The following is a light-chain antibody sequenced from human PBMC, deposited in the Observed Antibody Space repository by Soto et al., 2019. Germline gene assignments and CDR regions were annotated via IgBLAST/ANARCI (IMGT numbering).Light chain of an antibody. Sequence: DFQMTPSACSLSASVGARVTITWRASQSISSYLNWYQQKPGKAPKLLIYAASSLQSGVPSRFSCSGSGTDFTLTISSLQPEDFGTYYSQQSYSTPQTLDQGTKVDIK. V-gene: IGKV1-39*01. CDR3: QQSYSTPQT. J-gene: IGKJ2*01. CDR2: AAS. CDR1: QSISSY.